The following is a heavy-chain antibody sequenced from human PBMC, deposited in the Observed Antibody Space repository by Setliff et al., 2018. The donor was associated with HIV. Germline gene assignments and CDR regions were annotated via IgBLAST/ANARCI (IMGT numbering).Heavy chain of an antibody. CDR2: IYFDTNNE. Sequence: GGSLRLSCAASGFSVTSYVMHWVRQAPGKGLDWVGVIYFDTNNELHADSVKGRFPISRDKSKNTLYLQMNSLRVEDTAVYYCARDRGDRELDYWGQGTLVTVSS. J-gene: IGHJ4*02. CDR3: ARDRGDRELDY. V-gene: IGHV3-30*04. CDR1: GFSVTSYV. D-gene: IGHD1-1*01.